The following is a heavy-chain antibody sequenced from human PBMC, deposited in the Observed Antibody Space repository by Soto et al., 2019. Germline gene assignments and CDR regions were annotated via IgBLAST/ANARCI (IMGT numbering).Heavy chain of an antibody. J-gene: IGHJ2*01. D-gene: IGHD1-1*01. CDR2: IIPIFGTA. V-gene: IGHV1-69*13. Sequence: ASVKVSCKASGGPFSSYAISWVRQAPGQGLEWMGGIIPIFGTANYAQKFQGRVTITADESTSTAYMVLSSLRSEDTAVYYCAGRLQLHWYFDLWGRGTLVTVSS. CDR3: AGRLQLHWYFDL. CDR1: GGPFSSYA.